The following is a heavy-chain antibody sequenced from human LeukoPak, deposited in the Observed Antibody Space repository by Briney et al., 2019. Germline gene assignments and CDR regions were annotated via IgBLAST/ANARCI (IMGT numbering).Heavy chain of an antibody. CDR2: ISDSGNHQ. J-gene: IGHJ4*02. Sequence: PGGSLRLSCVVSGLTFRNYGMHWVGQAPGKGLEWVAGISDSGNHQSYADSVKGRFTISRDNSKNTLFLQMNSLKVEDTAVYYWAKEIHAFGGFDYWGQGTLVTVSS. CDR1: GLTFRNYG. V-gene: IGHV3-30*18. D-gene: IGHD3-10*01. CDR3: AKEIHAFGGFDY.